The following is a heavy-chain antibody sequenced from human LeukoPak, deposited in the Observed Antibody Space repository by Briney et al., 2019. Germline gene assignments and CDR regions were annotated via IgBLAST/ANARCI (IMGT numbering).Heavy chain of an antibody. J-gene: IGHJ4*02. CDR2: ISGSGGST. Sequence: PGRSRRLSCVASGFTFSSYAMSWVRQAPGKGLEWVSTISGSGGSTYFADSVKGRFTISRDNSKNTVYLQMNSLRVEDTALYYCAKTPRYCSGGSCYSGYFDNWGQGTRVTVSS. D-gene: IGHD2-15*01. CDR3: AKTPRYCSGGSCYSGYFDN. V-gene: IGHV3-23*01. CDR1: GFTFSSYA.